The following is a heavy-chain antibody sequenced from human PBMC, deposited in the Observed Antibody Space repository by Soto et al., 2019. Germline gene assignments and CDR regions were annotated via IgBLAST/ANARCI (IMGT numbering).Heavy chain of an antibody. V-gene: IGHV1-69*13. CDR2: IIPIFGTA. D-gene: IGHD5-12*01. CDR3: AIDPTPDGSGYDAY. J-gene: IGHJ4*02. CDR1: GGTFSSYA. Sequence: GSSVKVSCKDSGGTFSSYAISWVRQAPGQGLEWMGGIIPIFGTANYAQKFQGRVTITADESTSTAYMELSSLRSEDTAVYYCAIDPTPDGSGYDAYWAQRSPVTVSS.